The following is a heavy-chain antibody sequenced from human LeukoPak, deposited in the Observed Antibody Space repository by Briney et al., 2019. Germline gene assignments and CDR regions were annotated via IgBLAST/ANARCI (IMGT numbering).Heavy chain of an antibody. V-gene: IGHV3-23*01. J-gene: IGHJ4*02. CDR2: ISGSGGST. D-gene: IGHD3-10*01. CDR3: AKDRRGYYGSGSYEPPGDY. CDR1: VFTFSSYA. Sequence: GCSLRLSCAPSVFTFSSYAMSWVRQPPGKGLEWVSSISGSGGSTYHAHSAKGPCTISRDNSKSTLYLQMKSLRAEDTAVYYCAKDRRGYYGSGSYEPPGDYWGQGTLVTVSS.